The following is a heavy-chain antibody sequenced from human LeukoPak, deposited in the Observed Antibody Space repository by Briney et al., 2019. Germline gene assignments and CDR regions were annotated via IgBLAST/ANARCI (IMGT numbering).Heavy chain of an antibody. CDR3: ARVLSWSAGY. D-gene: IGHD2/OR15-2a*01. CDR1: GSTFGTYW. V-gene: IGHV3-7*01. Sequence: PGGSLRLSCAASGSTFGTYWMSWVRQAPGKGLEWVANIKQDGSEKYYVDSVKGRFTISRDNAKNSLYLQMNSLRAEDTAVYYCARVLSWSAGYWGQGTLVTVSS. J-gene: IGHJ4*02. CDR2: IKQDGSEK.